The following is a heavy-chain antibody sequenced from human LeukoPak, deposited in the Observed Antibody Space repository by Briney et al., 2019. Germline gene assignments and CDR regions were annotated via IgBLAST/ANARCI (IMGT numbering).Heavy chain of an antibody. Sequence: GGSLRLSCAASGFTFSSYGTHWVRQAPGKGLEWVAFIRYDGSNKYYADSVKGRFTISRDNSKNTLYLQMNSLRAEDTAVYYCAKDGGSRIYYYYYGMDVWGQGTTVTVSS. V-gene: IGHV3-30*02. D-gene: IGHD2-2*01. CDR2: IRYDGSNK. CDR1: GFTFSSYG. CDR3: AKDGGSRIYYYYYGMDV. J-gene: IGHJ6*02.